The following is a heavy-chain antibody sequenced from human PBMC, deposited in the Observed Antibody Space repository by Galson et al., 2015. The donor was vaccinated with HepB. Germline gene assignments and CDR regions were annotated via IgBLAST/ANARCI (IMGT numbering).Heavy chain of an antibody. CDR2: ISWNSGSI. V-gene: IGHV3-9*01. D-gene: IGHD3-22*01. CDR3: AIGDYYDSSGYYYADY. Sequence: SLRLSCAASGFTFDDYAMHWVRQAPGMGLEWVSGISWNSGSIGYADSVKGRFTISRDNAKNSLYLQMNSLRAEDTALYYCAIGDYYDSSGYYYADYWGQGTLVTVSS. J-gene: IGHJ4*02. CDR1: GFTFDDYA.